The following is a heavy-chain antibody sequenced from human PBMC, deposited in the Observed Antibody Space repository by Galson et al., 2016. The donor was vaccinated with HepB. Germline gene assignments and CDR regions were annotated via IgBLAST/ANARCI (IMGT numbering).Heavy chain of an antibody. CDR1: GFPFSLYW. D-gene: IGHD3-16*01. CDR3: AKDGGYQAAPSPYGMDV. Sequence: SLRLSCATSGFPFSLYWMTWVRQAPGKGLEWVANIKQSSSEKYYVESVKGRFSISRDNAKKTLYLQMNSLGVEDTAVYYCAKDGGYQAAPSPYGMDVWGQGTTVTVSS. CDR2: IKQSSSEK. V-gene: IGHV3-7*03. J-gene: IGHJ6*02.